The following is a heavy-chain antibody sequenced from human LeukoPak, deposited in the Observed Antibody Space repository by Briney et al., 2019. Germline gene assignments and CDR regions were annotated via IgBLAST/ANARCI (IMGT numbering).Heavy chain of an antibody. V-gene: IGHV3-9*01. CDR3: ARGILTGYGYYFDY. Sequence: PGRSLRLSCAASGFTFDDYAMHWVRQAPGKGLEWVSGISWNSGSIGYADSVKGRFTASRDNSINTLYLQLNSLRAEDTAVYYCARGILTGYGYYFDYWGQGTLVTVSS. J-gene: IGHJ4*02. D-gene: IGHD3-9*01. CDR1: GFTFDDYA. CDR2: ISWNSGSI.